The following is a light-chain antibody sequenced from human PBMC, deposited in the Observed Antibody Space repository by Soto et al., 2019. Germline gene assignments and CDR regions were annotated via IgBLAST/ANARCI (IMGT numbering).Light chain of an antibody. CDR3: AAGDDTLNGHVV. Sequence: QSVLTQPPSASGTPGQRVTISCSGSSSNIGSNSANWYQQLPGTAPKLVMYSTNQRPSGVPDRFSGSKSGTSASRAISDLQSEDEADYYCAAGDDTLNGHVVFGGGTKVTV. J-gene: IGLJ2*01. CDR1: SSNIGSNS. CDR2: STN. V-gene: IGLV1-44*01.